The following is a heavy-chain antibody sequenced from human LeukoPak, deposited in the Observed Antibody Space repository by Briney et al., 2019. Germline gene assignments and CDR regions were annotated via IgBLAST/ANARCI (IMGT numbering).Heavy chain of an antibody. D-gene: IGHD3-10*01. V-gene: IGHV3-23*01. Sequence: GCSLTLSCAASGFSFSSYAMRWVRPAPGKRLEWVSAISGSGGSTYYADSAKGRFTISRDNSKKPLYLQVNILRAEDTALYYCATDRRGVYWGRRTGVRVST. J-gene: IGHJ4*02. CDR1: GFSFSSYA. CDR3: ATDRRGVY. CDR2: ISGSGGST.